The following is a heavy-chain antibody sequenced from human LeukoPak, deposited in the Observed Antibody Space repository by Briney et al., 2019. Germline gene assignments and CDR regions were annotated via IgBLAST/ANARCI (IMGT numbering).Heavy chain of an antibody. CDR2: TSSSGSTI. J-gene: IGHJ6*04. CDR3: AELGITMIGGV. CDR1: GFIFINAW. D-gene: IGHD3-10*02. Sequence: GGSLRLSCAASGFIFINAWMNWVRQAPGKGLEWVSYTSSSGSTIYYADSVKGRFTISRDNAKNSLYLQMNSLRAEDTAVYYCAELGITMIGGVWGKGTTVTVSS. V-gene: IGHV3-48*04.